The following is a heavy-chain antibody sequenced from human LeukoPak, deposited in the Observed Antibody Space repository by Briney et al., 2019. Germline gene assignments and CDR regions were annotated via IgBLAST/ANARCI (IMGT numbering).Heavy chain of an antibody. J-gene: IGHJ4*02. CDR1: GGTFSSYA. Sequence: GASVKVSCKASGGTFSSYAISWVRQAPGQGLEWMGGITPIFGTANYAQKFQGRVTITADESTSTAYMELSSLRSEDTAVYYCARSEVRGVPSYYFDYWGQGTLVTVSS. V-gene: IGHV1-69*13. CDR3: ARSEVRGVPSYYFDY. CDR2: ITPIFGTA. D-gene: IGHD3-10*01.